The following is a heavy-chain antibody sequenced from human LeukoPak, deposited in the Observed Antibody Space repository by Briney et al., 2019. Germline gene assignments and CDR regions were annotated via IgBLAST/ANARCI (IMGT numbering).Heavy chain of an antibody. CDR2: IYYGGST. V-gene: IGHV4-31*03. CDR1: GGSISSGGYY. Sequence: QTQSLTCTVSGGSISSGGYYWSRIRQDPGKGLEWIGYIYYGGSTYYNQSLKSRVILSVDTSKNQFSLKLSSVTAADTAVYYCAGCRGGGWQNYFDTWVQGTLDTVPS. J-gene: IGHJ5*02. D-gene: IGHD2-15*01. CDR3: AGCRGGGWQNYFDT.